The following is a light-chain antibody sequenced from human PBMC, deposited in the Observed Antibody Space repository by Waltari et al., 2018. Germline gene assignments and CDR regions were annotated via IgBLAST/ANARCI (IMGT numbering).Light chain of an antibody. J-gene: IGLJ2*01. CDR3: NSQDSSGLVV. CDR2: GKN. V-gene: IGLV3-19*01. Sequence: SSELTQDPAVSVALGQTVRITCQGDRIRRYYGSWYQQKPGQAPVLVLYGKNNRPSGIPNRFSGSSSGDTASLTITGAQAEDEAAYYCNSQDSSGLVVFGGGTKLTVL. CDR1: RIRRYY.